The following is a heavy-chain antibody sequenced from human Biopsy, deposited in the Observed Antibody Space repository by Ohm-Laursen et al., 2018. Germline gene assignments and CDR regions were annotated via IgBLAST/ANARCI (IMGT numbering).Heavy chain of an antibody. J-gene: IGHJ4*02. Sequence: SDTLSLTCTVFGGSIKSYYWNWIRQSPGKGLEWIGFIYYTGHTNYNPSLKSRATISVDTSKNQFSLKVISVTAADTAVYYCARLTGDPSYWGQGILVTVSS. CDR1: GGSIKSYY. CDR2: IYYTGHT. D-gene: IGHD7-27*01. V-gene: IGHV4-59*07. CDR3: ARLTGDPSY.